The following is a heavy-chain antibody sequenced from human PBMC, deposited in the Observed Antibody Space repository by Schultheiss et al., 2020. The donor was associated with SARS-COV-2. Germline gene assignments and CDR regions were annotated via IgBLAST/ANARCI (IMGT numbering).Heavy chain of an antibody. CDR1: GFTFSDYY. D-gene: IGHD3-22*01. J-gene: IGHJ4*02. CDR3: VRGSYYYNSSGPGY. Sequence: GGSLRLSCAASGFTFSDYYMNWVRQAPGKGLEWVSCISSSRTIYYADSVKGRFTISRDNAKNALYLEMSSLRDEDTALYYCVRGSYYYNSSGPGYWGQGTLVTVSS. CDR2: ISSSRTI. V-gene: IGHV3-69-1*01.